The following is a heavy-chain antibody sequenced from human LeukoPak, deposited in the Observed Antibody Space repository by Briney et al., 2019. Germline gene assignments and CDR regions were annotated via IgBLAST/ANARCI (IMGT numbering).Heavy chain of an antibody. J-gene: IGHJ5*02. CDR3: ASDSSGYFGP. D-gene: IGHD3-22*01. CDR2: ISRTDSEM. CDR1: GFTFSDYY. V-gene: IGHV3-11*01. Sequence: GGSLRLSCAASGFTFSDYYMNWIRQAPGRGLEWVSHISRTDSEMYYADSVKGRFTISRDNAKNSLYLQMNSVRAADTAVYYCASDSSGYFGPWGQGTLVTVSS.